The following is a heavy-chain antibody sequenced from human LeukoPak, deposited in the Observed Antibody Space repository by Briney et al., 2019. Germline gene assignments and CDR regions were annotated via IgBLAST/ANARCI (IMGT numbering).Heavy chain of an antibody. J-gene: IGHJ4*02. CDR1: GGSINSGGYY. CDR2: ISYSGST. CDR3: AVGPHHYFDS. Sequence: SQTLSLTCTVTGGSINSGGYYWSWIRQLPGKGLEWIGYISYSGSTYYNPSLKSRLTISLDTSKNQFSLRLSSVSAADTAVYFCAVGPHHYFDSWGQGTLVTVSS. V-gene: IGHV4-31*03.